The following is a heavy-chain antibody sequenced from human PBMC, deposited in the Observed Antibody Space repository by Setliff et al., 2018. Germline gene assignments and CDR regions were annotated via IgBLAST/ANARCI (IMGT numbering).Heavy chain of an antibody. CDR1: GYTFTSYY. Sequence: ASVKVSCKASGYTFTSYYMHWVRQAPGQGLEWMGIINPSGGSTSYAQKFQGRVTMTRDTSTSTVYMEMSSLRSEDTAVYYCARRSSSGNGFDYWGQGTQVTVSS. CDR3: ARRSSSGNGFDY. CDR2: INPSGGST. D-gene: IGHD6-13*01. J-gene: IGHJ4*02. V-gene: IGHV1-46*01.